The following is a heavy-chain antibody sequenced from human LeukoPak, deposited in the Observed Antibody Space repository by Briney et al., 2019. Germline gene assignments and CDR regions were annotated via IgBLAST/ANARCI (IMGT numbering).Heavy chain of an antibody. V-gene: IGHV1-8*01. CDR1: GYTFTTYD. CDR3: ARGKGTYESSGYYYFVGNY. D-gene: IGHD3-22*01. CDR2: MDPNSGNT. Sequence: ASVKVSCKASGYTFTTYDINWVRQASGQGLEWMGWMDPNSGNTGYAQKFQGRVTMTRNTSIRTAYMELSSLRSEDTAVYYCARGKGTYESSGYYYFVGNYWGQGTLVTVSS. J-gene: IGHJ4*02.